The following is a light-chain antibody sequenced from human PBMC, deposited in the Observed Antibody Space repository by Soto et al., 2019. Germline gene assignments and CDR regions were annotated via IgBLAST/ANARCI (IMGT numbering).Light chain of an antibody. CDR3: QQYNNWPPVT. J-gene: IGKJ1*01. Sequence: EIVMTQSPATLSVSPGESATLSCRARQSISSNLAWYQQTPGQAPRLLIYGASTRATGIPARFSGSGSGTEFTLTISSLQSEDFTVYYCQQYNNWPPVTFGQGTKVDI. V-gene: IGKV3-15*01. CDR2: GAS. CDR1: QSISSN.